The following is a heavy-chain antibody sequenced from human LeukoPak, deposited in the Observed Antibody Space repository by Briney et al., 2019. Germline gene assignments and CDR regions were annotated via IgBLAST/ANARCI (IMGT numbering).Heavy chain of an antibody. V-gene: IGHV3-7*01. CDR3: ARERTYFGGINGYHYVDS. J-gene: IGHJ4*02. CDR2: VKQDASDT. Sequence: PGGSLRLSCGVSGFSPPNDWTSCVRPAPRKGLEWVANVKQDASDTYNTHSVRGGFTISRDHAKNSLYLQMNSLRAEDTAVSYCARERTYFGGINGYHYVDSWGQGRLVSVSS. D-gene: IGHD2-21*01. CDR1: GFSPPNDW.